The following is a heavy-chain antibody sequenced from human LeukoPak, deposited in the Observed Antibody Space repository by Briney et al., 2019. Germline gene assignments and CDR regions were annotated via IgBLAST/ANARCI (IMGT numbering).Heavy chain of an antibody. CDR3: AKASYDILTGYLHYFDY. Sequence: GGSLRLSCAASGFTFSSYWMHWVRQAPGKGLVWVSRINSDGSSTSYADSVKGRFTISRDNSKNTLYLQMNSLRAEDTAVYYCAKASYDILTGYLHYFDYWGQGTLVTVSS. CDR2: INSDGSST. V-gene: IGHV3-74*01. D-gene: IGHD3-9*01. CDR1: GFTFSSYW. J-gene: IGHJ4*02.